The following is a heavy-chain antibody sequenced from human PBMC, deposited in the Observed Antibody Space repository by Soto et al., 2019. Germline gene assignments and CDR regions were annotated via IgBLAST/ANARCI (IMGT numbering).Heavy chain of an antibody. D-gene: IGHD1-1*01. CDR2: LYDVDGT. CDR1: GLTVSGKKY. CDR3: ASWHEREHAYDV. V-gene: IGHV3-53*01. Sequence: DVQLVESGGGLIQPGESLRLSCVAFGLTVSGKKYVAWVRQAPGKGPEWVSALYDVDGTYYADSVKGRFTTSRDSSKTTVYLQMNGLRPDDTAVYYCASWHEREHAYDVWGQGTTVTVSS. J-gene: IGHJ3*01.